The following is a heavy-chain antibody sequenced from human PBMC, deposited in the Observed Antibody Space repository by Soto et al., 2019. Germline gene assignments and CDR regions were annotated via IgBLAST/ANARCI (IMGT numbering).Heavy chain of an antibody. V-gene: IGHV4-61*01. D-gene: IGHD3-16*01. CDR3: ARGRGYYYYGMDV. CDR2: IYYSGST. J-gene: IGHJ6*02. Sequence: QVQLQESGPGLVKPSETLSLTCTVSGGSVSSGSYYWSWIRQPPGKGLEWIGYIYYSGSTNYNPPLKSRVTISVDTSKNQFSLKLSSVTAADTAVYYCARGRGYYYYGMDVWGQGTTVTVSS. CDR1: GGSVSSGSYY.